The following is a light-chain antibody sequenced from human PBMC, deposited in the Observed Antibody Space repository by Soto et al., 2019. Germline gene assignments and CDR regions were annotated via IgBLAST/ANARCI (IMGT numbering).Light chain of an antibody. CDR2: DVG. J-gene: IGLJ1*01. CDR3: SSYTSSSTRV. Sequence: QSALTQPASVSGSPGQSITISCTGTRSDVGAYNYASWYQQHPGKAPKLIIYDVGNRPSGVSNRFSGSKSGNTASLTISGLQAEDEADYYCSSYTSSSTRVFGTGTKVTVL. CDR1: RSDVGAYNY. V-gene: IGLV2-14*01.